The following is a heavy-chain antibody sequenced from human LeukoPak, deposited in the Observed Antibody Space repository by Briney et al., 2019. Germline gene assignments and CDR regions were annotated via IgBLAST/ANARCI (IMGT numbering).Heavy chain of an antibody. CDR2: ISSSGSTI. J-gene: IGHJ4*02. D-gene: IGHD3-22*01. V-gene: IGHV3-11*04. Sequence: GSLRLSCAASGFTFSDYYMSWIRQAPGKGLEWVSYISSSGSTIYYADSVKGRFTTSRDNAKNPLYLQMNSLRAEDTAVYYCAGGLWYYYDSSGYGGFDYWGQGTLVTVSS. CDR3: AGGLWYYYDSSGYGGFDY. CDR1: GFTFSDYY.